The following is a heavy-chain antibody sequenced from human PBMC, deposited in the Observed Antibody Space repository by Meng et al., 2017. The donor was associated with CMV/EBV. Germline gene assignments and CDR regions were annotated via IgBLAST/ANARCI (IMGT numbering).Heavy chain of an antibody. J-gene: IGHJ4*02. D-gene: IGHD2-2*01. CDR1: GFTFSSYG. V-gene: IGHV3-30*02. Sequence: GGSLRLSCAASGFTFSSYGMHWVCQAPGKGLEWVAFIRYDGSNKYYADSVKGRFTISRDNSKNTLYLQMNSLRAEDTAVYYCATYCSSTSCYPKQFDYWGQGTLVTVSS. CDR3: ATYCSSTSCYPKQFDY. CDR2: IRYDGSNK.